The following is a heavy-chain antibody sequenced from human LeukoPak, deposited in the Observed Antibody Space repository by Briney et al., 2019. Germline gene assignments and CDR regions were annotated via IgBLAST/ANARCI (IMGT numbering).Heavy chain of an antibody. Sequence: GGSLRLSCAASGFTFSSYGRHWVRQAPGKGLEWVAVIWYDGSNKYYADSVKGRFTISRDNAKNSLYLQMNSLRAEDTAVYYCARGELGPFDYWGQGTLVTVSS. D-gene: IGHD6-13*01. CDR3: ARGELGPFDY. J-gene: IGHJ4*02. V-gene: IGHV3-33*01. CDR2: IWYDGSNK. CDR1: GFTFSSYG.